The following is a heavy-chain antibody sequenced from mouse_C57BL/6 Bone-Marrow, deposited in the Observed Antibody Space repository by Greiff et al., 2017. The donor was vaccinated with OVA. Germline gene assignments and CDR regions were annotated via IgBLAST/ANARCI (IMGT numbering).Heavy chain of an antibody. CDR2: ILPGSGST. Sequence: VQRVESGAELMKPGASVKLSCKATGYTFTGYWIEWVKQRPGHGLEWIGEILPGSGSTNYNEKFKGKATFTADTSSNTAYMQLSSLTTEDSAIYYCAREKSLLDYGGWYFDVWGTGTTVTVSS. CDR3: AREKSLLDYGGWYFDV. CDR1: GYTFTGYW. V-gene: IGHV1-9*01. J-gene: IGHJ1*03. D-gene: IGHD1-1*01.